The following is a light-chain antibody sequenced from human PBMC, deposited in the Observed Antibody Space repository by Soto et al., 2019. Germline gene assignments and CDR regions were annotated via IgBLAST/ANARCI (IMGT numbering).Light chain of an antibody. J-gene: IGKJ4*01. CDR3: QQYGSSPA. V-gene: IGKV3-20*01. CDR2: GAS. CDR1: QSVTSSY. Sequence: EIVLTQSPGTLSLSPGERATLSCRASQSVTSSYLAWYQQKPGQAPRLLIYGASSGATGIPDRFSGSGSGTDFTLTISRLEPEDFAVYYCQQYGSSPAFGGGTKVEIK.